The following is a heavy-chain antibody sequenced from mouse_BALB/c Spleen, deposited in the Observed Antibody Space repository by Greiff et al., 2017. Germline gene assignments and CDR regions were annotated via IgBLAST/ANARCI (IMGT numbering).Heavy chain of an antibody. CDR2: IWTGGGT. CDR1: GFSLTSYD. Sequence: QVQLKQSGPGLVAPSQSLSITCTVSGFSLTSYDISWIRQPPGKGLEWLGVIWTGGGTNYNSAFMSRLSISKDNSKSQVFLKMNSLQTDDTAIYYCVRESDYGNYVSWFAYWGQGTLVTVSA. D-gene: IGHD2-1*01. CDR3: VRESDYGNYVSWFAY. J-gene: IGHJ3*01. V-gene: IGHV2-9-2*01.